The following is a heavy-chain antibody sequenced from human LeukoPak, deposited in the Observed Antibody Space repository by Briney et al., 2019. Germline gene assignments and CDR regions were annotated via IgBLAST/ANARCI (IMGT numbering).Heavy chain of an antibody. V-gene: IGHV4-34*01. CDR3: ARGYRAPQTFYSYHFFDY. CDR2: INHFGST. D-gene: IGHD5-18*01. Sequence: SETLSLTCAVYGGSFSGYDWNWIRQPPGKGLEWIGEINHFGSTNYNPSLKSRVTISGDTSKNQFSLKVNSVTAADTAVYYCARGYRAPQTFYSYHFFDYWGQGTLVTASS. J-gene: IGHJ4*02. CDR1: GGSFSGYD.